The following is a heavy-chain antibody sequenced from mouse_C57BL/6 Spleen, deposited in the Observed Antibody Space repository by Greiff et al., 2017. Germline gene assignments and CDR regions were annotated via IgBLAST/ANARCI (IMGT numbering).Heavy chain of an antibody. CDR2: LYPGGGYT. J-gene: IGHJ4*01. Sequence: VKLQQSGAELVRPGTSVKMSCKASGYTFTNYWIGWAKQRPGHGLEWIGDLYPGGGYTNYNEKFKGKATLTADKSSSTAYMQFSSLTSEDSAIYYCAREGYYGSSPYYYAMDYWGQGTSVTVSS. CDR3: AREGYYGSSPYYYAMDY. V-gene: IGHV1-63*01. D-gene: IGHD1-1*01. CDR1: GYTFTNYW.